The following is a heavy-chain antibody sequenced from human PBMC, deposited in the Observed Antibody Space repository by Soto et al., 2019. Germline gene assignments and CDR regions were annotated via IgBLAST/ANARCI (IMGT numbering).Heavy chain of an antibody. D-gene: IGHD1-1*01. CDR2: IIPIFGKV. J-gene: IGHJ4*02. V-gene: IGHV1-69*01. CDR3: ARPRTVATTKGYDY. Sequence: QVQLVQSGAEVKKPGSSVKVSCKASGGTFSNYPFTWVRQAPGQGLEWMGGIIPIFGKVTYAQKFQGRVTISADESTSTAYMEMSSLTYEDTAVYYCARPRTVATTKGYDYWGQGTLVTVYS. CDR1: GGTFSNYP.